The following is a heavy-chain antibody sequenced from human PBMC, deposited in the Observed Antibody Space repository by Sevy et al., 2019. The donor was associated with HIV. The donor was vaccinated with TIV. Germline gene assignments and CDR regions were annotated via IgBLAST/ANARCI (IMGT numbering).Heavy chain of an antibody. Sequence: ASVKVSCKASGGTFSSYAISWVRQAPGQGLEWMGGIIPIFGTANYAQKFQGRVTITADKSTGTAYMELSSLRSEDTAVYYCAIVGATTGYYYMDVWGKGTTVTVSS. V-gene: IGHV1-69*06. J-gene: IGHJ6*03. CDR2: IIPIFGTA. CDR1: GGTFSSYA. CDR3: AIVGATTGYYYMDV. D-gene: IGHD1-26*01.